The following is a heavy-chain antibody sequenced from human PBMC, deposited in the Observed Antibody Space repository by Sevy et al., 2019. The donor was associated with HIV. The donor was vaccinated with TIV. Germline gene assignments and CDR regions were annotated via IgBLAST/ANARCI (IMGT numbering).Heavy chain of an antibody. CDR1: GFAFYEYS. CDR2: LSFGCGKI. J-gene: IGHJ4*02. Sequence: GGSLRLSCAASGFAFYEYSMSWIRQAPGKGLEWVATLSFGCGKINYADSVKGRFTISRVNSKNSFYLQMDNLRVEDTALNYCAREGCSRPHDYWGQGTRVTVSS. CDR3: AREGCSRPHDY. V-gene: IGHV3-23*01. D-gene: IGHD2-8*01.